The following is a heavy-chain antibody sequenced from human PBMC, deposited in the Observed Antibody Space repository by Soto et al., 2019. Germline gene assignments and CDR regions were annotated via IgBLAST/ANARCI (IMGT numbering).Heavy chain of an antibody. J-gene: IGHJ5*02. V-gene: IGHV4-39*01. CDR2: IYYSGST. D-gene: IGHD5-18*01. CDR1: GGSISSSSYY. Sequence: SETLSLTCTVSGGSISSSSYYWGWIRQPPGKGLEWIGSIYYSGSTYDNPSLKSRVTISVDTSKNQFSLKLSSVTAADTAVYYCARQGDGGLSGPAMVISWFDPWGQGPLVTVSS. CDR3: ARQGDGGLSGPAMVISWFDP.